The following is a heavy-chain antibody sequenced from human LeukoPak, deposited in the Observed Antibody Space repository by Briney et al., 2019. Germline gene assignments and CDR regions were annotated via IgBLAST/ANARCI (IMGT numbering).Heavy chain of an antibody. CDR1: GFTFSTYG. Sequence: PGGSLRLSCAASGFTFSTYGMTWVRQAPGRGLEWVSAISGSAARTFYADSVKGRFTISRDNSKNTLYLQMNSLRAEDTAVYYCAKVVRRFLDYYYMDVWGKGTTVTVSS. CDR3: AKVVRRFLDYYYMDV. J-gene: IGHJ6*03. D-gene: IGHD3-3*01. CDR2: ISGSAART. V-gene: IGHV3-23*01.